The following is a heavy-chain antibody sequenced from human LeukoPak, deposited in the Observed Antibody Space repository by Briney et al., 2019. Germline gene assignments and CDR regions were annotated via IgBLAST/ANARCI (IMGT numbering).Heavy chain of an antibody. CDR2: IIPIFGIA. Sequence: SVKVSCKASGGTFSSYAISWVRQAPGQGLEWMGRIIPIFGIANYAQKFQGRVTITADKSTSTAYMELSSLRSEDTAVYYCAVSLVVGYYGMDVWDQGTTVTVSS. CDR3: AVSLVVGYYGMDV. D-gene: IGHD2-15*01. CDR1: GGTFSSYA. V-gene: IGHV1-69*04. J-gene: IGHJ6*02.